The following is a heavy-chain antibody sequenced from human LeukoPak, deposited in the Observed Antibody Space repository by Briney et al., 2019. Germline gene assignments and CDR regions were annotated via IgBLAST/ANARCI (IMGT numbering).Heavy chain of an antibody. CDR3: ASPSGGRYRDDALDI. CDR2: INHSGST. CDR1: GGSFRGYY. V-gene: IGHV4-34*01. Sequence: AETLSLTCAVYGGSFRGYYWSWIRQPPGKGLEWIGEINHSGSTNYNPSLKSRVTISVDMSMNQIFLKLNSVTAADTAVYHCASPSGGRYRDDALDIWGQGTMVTVSS. D-gene: IGHD3-10*01. J-gene: IGHJ3*02.